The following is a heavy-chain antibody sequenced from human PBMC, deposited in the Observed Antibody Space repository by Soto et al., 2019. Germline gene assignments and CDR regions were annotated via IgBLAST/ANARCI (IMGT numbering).Heavy chain of an antibody. CDR2: FDPEDGET. CDR1: VYTLTELS. J-gene: IGHJ4*02. CDR3: ATFRYYYDSSGYYALDY. V-gene: IGHV1-24*01. Sequence: SVKVSCKVSVYTLTELSMHWVRQAPGTGLEWMGGFDPEDGETIYAQKFQGRVTMTEDTSTDTAYMELSSLRSEDTAVYYCATFRYYYDSSGYYALDYWGQGTLVTVS. D-gene: IGHD3-22*01.